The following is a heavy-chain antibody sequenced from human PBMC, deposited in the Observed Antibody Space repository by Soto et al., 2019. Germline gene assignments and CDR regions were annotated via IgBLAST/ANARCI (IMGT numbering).Heavy chain of an antibody. CDR2: ISYDGINE. CDR1: GCTFTSYA. V-gene: IGHV3-30*15. CDR3: ARARLRLGELSLIGYFDY. D-gene: IGHD3-16*02. J-gene: IGHJ4*02. Sequence: QVQWVESGGSVVQPGRSLRLSCEASGCTFTSYAMHWVRQAPGKGLEWVAVISYDGINEYYADSVKGRFTISRDNSKNTLFLQMSSLRVEDTAVYYCARARLRLGELSLIGYFDYWGQGTLVTVSS.